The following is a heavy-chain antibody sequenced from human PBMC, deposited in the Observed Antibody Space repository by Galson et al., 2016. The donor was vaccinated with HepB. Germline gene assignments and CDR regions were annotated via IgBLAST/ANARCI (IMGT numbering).Heavy chain of an antibody. Sequence: SETLSLTCSVSGGSISSYYWSWIRQSPGKGLEWIGHIYSSGKTNYNPSFKSRVTMSVDMSKNRISLQLKSVTAADTAVYYCARDLGTLDPWGQGTLVTVSS. J-gene: IGHJ5*02. D-gene: IGHD1-1*01. V-gene: IGHV4-4*07. CDR1: GGSISSYY. CDR3: ARDLGTLDP. CDR2: IYSSGKT.